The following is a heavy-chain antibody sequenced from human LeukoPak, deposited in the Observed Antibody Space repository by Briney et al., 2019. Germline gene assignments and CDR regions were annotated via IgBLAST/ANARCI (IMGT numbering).Heavy chain of an antibody. CDR1: GFTVSSNY. CDR2: IYSGGST. CDR3: ARDPVGASSKGGY. V-gene: IGHV3-53*01. J-gene: IGHJ4*02. D-gene: IGHD1-26*01. Sequence: PGGSLRLSCAASGFTVSSNYMSWVRQAPGKGLEWVSVIYSGGSTYYADSVKGRFTISRDNSKNTLYLQMNSLRAEDTAVYYCARDPVGASSKGGYWGQGTLVTVSS.